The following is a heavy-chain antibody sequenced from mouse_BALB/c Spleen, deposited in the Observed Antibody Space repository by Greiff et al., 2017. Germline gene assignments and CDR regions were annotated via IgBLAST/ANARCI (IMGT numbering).Heavy chain of an antibody. D-gene: IGHD2-10*02. V-gene: IGHV5-6-4*01. J-gene: IGHJ3*01. CDR2: ISSGGSYT. Sequence: EVMLVESGGGLVKPGGSLKLSCAASGFTFSSYTMSWVRQTPEKRLEWVATISSGGSYTYYPDSVKGRFTISRDNAKNTLYLQMSSLKSEDTAMYYCTREKYGNAWFAYWGQGTLVTVSA. CDR1: GFTFSSYT. CDR3: TREKYGNAWFAY.